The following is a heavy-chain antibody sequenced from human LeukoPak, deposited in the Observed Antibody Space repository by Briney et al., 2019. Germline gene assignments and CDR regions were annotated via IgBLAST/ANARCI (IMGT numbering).Heavy chain of an antibody. CDR3: VTYGSPWNRVDH. CDR2: MSSSTTHI. J-gene: IGHJ4*02. D-gene: IGHD1-1*01. V-gene: IGHV3-21*01. CDR1: GFTFSLYN. Sequence: PGGSLRLSCAASGFTFSLYNMNWVRQAPGRGLEWVASMSSSTTHINYADSVNGRFTISRDNTNNLLFLQTNSVRAEDTAVYYCVTYGSPWNRVDHWGQGTLVTVSS.